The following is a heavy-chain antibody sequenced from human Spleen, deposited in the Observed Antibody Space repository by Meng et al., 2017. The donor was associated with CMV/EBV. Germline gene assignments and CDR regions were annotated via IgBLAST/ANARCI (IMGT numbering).Heavy chain of an antibody. Sequence: FSSYAMSWVRQAPGKGLEWVSAISGSGGSTYYADSVKGRFTISRDNTKNTLYLQMNSLRAEDTAVYYCAKDLLYSLQRRTTGILFDYWGQGTLVTVSS. D-gene: IGHD1-1*01. CDR1: FSSYA. CDR3: AKDLLYSLQRRTTGILFDY. J-gene: IGHJ4*02. V-gene: IGHV3-23*01. CDR2: ISGSGGST.